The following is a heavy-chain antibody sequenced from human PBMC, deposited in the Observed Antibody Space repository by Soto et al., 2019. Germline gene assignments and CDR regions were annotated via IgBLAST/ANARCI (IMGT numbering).Heavy chain of an antibody. Sequence: SDTLSLTCAVSGGSISSGGYSWSWIRQPPGKGLEWIGYIYHSGSTYYNTSLKSRVNISVDRSKKQFSLKLSSVTAADTAVYYCARSGLYRHRANNWFDPWGQGTLVTVSS. CDR3: ARSGLYRHRANNWFDP. D-gene: IGHD3-16*01. J-gene: IGHJ5*02. CDR1: GGSISSGGYS. CDR2: IYHSGST. V-gene: IGHV4-30-2*01.